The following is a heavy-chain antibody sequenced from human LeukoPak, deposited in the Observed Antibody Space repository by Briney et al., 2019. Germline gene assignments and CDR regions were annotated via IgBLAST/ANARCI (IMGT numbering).Heavy chain of an antibody. CDR2: IYYSGST. J-gene: IGHJ4*02. CDR3: ARHMGLGYSYGYPYFDY. V-gene: IGHV4-59*08. Sequence: PSETLSPTCTVSGGSISSYYWSWIRQPPGEGLEWIGYIYYSGSTNYNPSLKSRVTISVDTSKNQFSLKLSSVTAADTAVYYCARHMGLGYSYGYPYFDYWGQGTLVTVSS. D-gene: IGHD5-18*01. CDR1: GGSISSYY.